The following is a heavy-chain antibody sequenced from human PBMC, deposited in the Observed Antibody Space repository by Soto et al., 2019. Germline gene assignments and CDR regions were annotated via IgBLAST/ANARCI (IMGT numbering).Heavy chain of an antibody. CDR3: AKDGVAVDY. D-gene: IGHD3-3*01. CDR1: GFTFNTYD. J-gene: IGHJ4*02. CDR2: VSGGGGDT. Sequence: EVQFLESGGGLVQPGGSLRLSCAASGFTFNTYDMTWVRQAPGKGLEWVSTVSGGGGDTYYADSVKGRFTISRDNSKHTLYLQMNSLSDDDTAVYYCAKDGVAVDYWGQGTLVTVSS. V-gene: IGHV3-23*01.